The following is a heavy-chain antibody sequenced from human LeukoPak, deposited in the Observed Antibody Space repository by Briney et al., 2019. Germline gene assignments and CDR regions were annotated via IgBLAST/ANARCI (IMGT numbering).Heavy chain of an antibody. Sequence: PGGSLRLSCAASGFTFSSYWMSWVRQAPGKGLEWVANIKQDGSEKYYVDSVKGRFTISRDNSKNTMYLQMNSLRVEDTAVYYCAKDPRTYYYGSGTYMFDYWGQGTLVTVSS. D-gene: IGHD3-10*01. V-gene: IGHV3-7*03. CDR3: AKDPRTYYYGSGTYMFDY. CDR1: GFTFSSYW. CDR2: IKQDGSEK. J-gene: IGHJ4*02.